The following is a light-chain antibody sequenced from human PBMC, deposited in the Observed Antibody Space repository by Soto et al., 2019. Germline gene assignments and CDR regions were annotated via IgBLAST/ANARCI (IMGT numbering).Light chain of an antibody. V-gene: IGLV2-23*01. CDR3: CSYAGSGTVV. J-gene: IGLJ2*01. CDR1: SSDVGSYNL. Sequence: QSALTQPASVSGSPGQSITISCTGTSSDVGSYNLVSWYQQHPGKAPKLMIYEGTKRPSGVSNRFSGSKSGNTASLTIPGLQAEDEADYHCCSYAGSGTVVFGGGTKLTVL. CDR2: EGT.